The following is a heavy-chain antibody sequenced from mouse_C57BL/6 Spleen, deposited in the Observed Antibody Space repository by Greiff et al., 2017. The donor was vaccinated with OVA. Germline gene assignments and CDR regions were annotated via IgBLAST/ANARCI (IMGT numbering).Heavy chain of an antibody. J-gene: IGHJ3*01. CDR3: ARRGSSGQDGLAY. CDR2: IHPNSGST. D-gene: IGHD3-2*02. Sequence: QVQLQQPGAELVKPGASVKLSCKASGYTFTSYWMHWVKQRPGQGLEWIGMIHPNSGSTNYNEKFKSKATLTVDKSSSTAYMQLSSLTSEDSAVYYGARRGSSGQDGLAYWGQGTLVTVSA. CDR1: GYTFTSYW. V-gene: IGHV1-64*01.